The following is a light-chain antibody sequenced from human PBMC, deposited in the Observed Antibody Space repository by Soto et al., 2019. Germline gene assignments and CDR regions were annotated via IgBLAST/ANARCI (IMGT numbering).Light chain of an antibody. J-gene: IGKJ1*01. Sequence: AIRMTQSPSSFSASTGDRVTITCRARQGISSYLAWYQQKPGKAPKLLIYAASTLQSGVPSRFSGSGSGTDFTLTISCLQSEDFATYYCQQYYSYPHTFGQGNQVEIK. CDR2: AAS. V-gene: IGKV1-8*01. CDR1: QGISSY. CDR3: QQYYSYPHT.